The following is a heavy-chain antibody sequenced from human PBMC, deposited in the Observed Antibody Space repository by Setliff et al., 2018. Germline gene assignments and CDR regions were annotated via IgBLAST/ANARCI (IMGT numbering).Heavy chain of an antibody. CDR1: GFTFRNYG. V-gene: IGHV3-30*02. CDR3: VPHPNAYNDF. Sequence: GGSLRLSCAASGFTFRNYGTHWVRQAPGKGLEWVAFIRYDGSDKNYADSMKGRFTISRDNSKNTLYLQMNSLRAEDTAVYYCVPHPNAYNDFWGQGTLVTVSS. CDR2: IRYDGSDK. D-gene: IGHD1-1*01. J-gene: IGHJ4*02.